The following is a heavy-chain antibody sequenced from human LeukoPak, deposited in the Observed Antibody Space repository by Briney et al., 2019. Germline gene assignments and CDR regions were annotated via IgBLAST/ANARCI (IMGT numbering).Heavy chain of an antibody. CDR2: IIPIFGTA. Sequence: ASVTVSCTASGGTFSSYAISWVRQAPGQGLEWMGGIIPIFGTANYAQKFQGRVTITADESTSTAYMELSSLRSEDTAVYYCARTYCSGGSCYANNWFDPWGQGTLVTVSS. CDR1: GGTFSSYA. D-gene: IGHD2-15*01. J-gene: IGHJ5*02. CDR3: ARTYCSGGSCYANNWFDP. V-gene: IGHV1-69*13.